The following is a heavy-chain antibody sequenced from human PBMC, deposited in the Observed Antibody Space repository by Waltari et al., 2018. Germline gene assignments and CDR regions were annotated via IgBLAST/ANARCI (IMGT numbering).Heavy chain of an antibody. CDR1: GDSISGSYY. Sequence: QLQLQQSGPGLVTPSQTLSLACSLSGDSISGSYYWIWVRQTAGEGLGWLGYIYSSGSTKYNPSLQSRATISIVNKTQFSLKLAAVTAADTAVYYCARSDVVVAPARNNYYFPMEVWGQGTTVTVSS. J-gene: IGHJ6*03. CDR2: IYSSGST. CDR3: ARSDVVVAPARNNYYFPMEV. D-gene: IGHD2-21*01. V-gene: IGHV4-61*09.